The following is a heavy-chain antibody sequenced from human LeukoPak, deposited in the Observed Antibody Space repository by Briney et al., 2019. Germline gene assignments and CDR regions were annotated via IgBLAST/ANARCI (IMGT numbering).Heavy chain of an antibody. CDR1: GYTFTSYD. CDR2: MNPNSGNT. D-gene: IGHD4-23*01. J-gene: IGHJ3*02. Sequence: EASVKVSCKASGYTFTSYDINWVRQATRQGLEWMGWMNPNSGNTGYAQKFQGRVTMTRNTSISTAYMELSSLRSEDTAVYYCARVGPYGGNSAPYAFDIWGQGTMVTVSS. V-gene: IGHV1-8*01. CDR3: ARVGPYGGNSAPYAFDI.